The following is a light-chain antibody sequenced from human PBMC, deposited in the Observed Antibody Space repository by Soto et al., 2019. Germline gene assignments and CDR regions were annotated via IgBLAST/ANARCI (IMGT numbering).Light chain of an antibody. V-gene: IGKV3-20*01. Sequence: EIVLTQYPGTLSLSPGERATLSCRARQSVSSSYLAWYQQKPGQAPRLLIYGASSRATGIPDRFSDSGSGTDFTLTISRLEPEDFAVYYCQQYRSSLLPFGGGTKVEIK. J-gene: IGKJ4*01. CDR1: QSVSSSY. CDR3: QQYRSSLLP. CDR2: GAS.